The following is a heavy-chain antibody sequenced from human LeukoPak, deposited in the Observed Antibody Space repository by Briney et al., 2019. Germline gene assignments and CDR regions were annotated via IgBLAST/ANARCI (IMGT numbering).Heavy chain of an antibody. Sequence: SSVKVSCKASGGTFSSYAISWVRQAPGQGLEWMGGIIPIFGTANYAQKFQGRVTITADESTSTAYMELASLTSEDTAVYYCARLQGSGSYPDYWGQGTLVTVSS. J-gene: IGHJ4*02. CDR3: ARLQGSGSYPDY. D-gene: IGHD3-10*01. V-gene: IGHV1-69*01. CDR1: GGTFSSYA. CDR2: IIPIFGTA.